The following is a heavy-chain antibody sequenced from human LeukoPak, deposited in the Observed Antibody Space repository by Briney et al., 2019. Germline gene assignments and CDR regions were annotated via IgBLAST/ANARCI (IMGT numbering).Heavy chain of an antibody. CDR3: ARDRIYYSDY. CDR1: GFTFSSYG. J-gene: IGHJ4*02. CDR2: IWFDGSNE. V-gene: IGHV3-33*01. D-gene: IGHD1-14*01. Sequence: PGGSLRLSCAASGFTFSSYGMHWVRRAPGKGLEWVALIWFDGSNEYYADSLKGRFTISRDNSKNTLYLQMNSLRAEDTAVYYCARDRIYYSDYWGQGTLVTVS.